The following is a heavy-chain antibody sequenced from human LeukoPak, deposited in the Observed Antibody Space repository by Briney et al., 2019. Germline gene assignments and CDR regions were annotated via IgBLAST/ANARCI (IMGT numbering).Heavy chain of an antibody. CDR2: ISYDGSNK. D-gene: IGHD3-22*01. Sequence: PGGSLRLSCEASGFTFSSYAMHWVRHAPGKGLEWVTVISYDGSNKYYADSVKGRFTISRDNSKNTLYLQMNSLRAEDTAVYYCARDTASTYNYYDSSGYYWFDPWGQGTLVTVSS. CDR3: ARDTASTYNYYDSSGYYWFDP. J-gene: IGHJ5*02. CDR1: GFTFSSYA. V-gene: IGHV3-30-3*01.